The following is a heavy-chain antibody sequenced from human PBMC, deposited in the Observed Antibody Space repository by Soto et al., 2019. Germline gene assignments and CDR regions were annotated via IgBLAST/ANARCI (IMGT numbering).Heavy chain of an antibody. CDR3: ADPGSTDLDV. J-gene: IGHJ6*02. D-gene: IGHD3-10*01. CDR1: GFAFSTYG. CDR2: ISRDGTKA. V-gene: IGHV3-30*03. Sequence: QVRLVESGGGVVQPGWSLRLSCAASGFAFSTYGMHWVRQAPGKGLEWVAVISRDGTKADYAASVKGRFTISRDNSKNMLYLQMNSLRAEDTAVYYCADPGSTDLDVWGQGTTVTVSS.